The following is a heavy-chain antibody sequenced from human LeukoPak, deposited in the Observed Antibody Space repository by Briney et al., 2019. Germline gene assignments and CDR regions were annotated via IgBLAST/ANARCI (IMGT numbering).Heavy chain of an antibody. CDR3: ARDPRYSSGDY. D-gene: IGHD6-19*01. CDR1: GGSISSGDYY. V-gene: IGHV4-30-4*01. CDR2: IYYSGGT. Sequence: SETLSLTCTVSGGSISSGDYYWSWIRQPPGKGLEWIGYIYYSGGTYYNPSLKSRVTISVDTSKDQFSLKLGSVTAADTAVYYCARDPRYSSGDYWGQGTLVTVSS. J-gene: IGHJ4*02.